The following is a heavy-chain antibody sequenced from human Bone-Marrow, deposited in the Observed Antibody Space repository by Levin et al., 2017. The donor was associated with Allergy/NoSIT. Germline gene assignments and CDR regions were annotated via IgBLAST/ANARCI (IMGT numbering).Heavy chain of an antibody. CDR1: GFTFSSYA. D-gene: IGHD2-2*01. J-gene: IGHJ5*02. CDR2: ISGSGGST. Sequence: GGSLRLSCAASGFTFSSYAMSWVRQAPGKGLEWVSAISGSGGSTYYADSVKGRFTISRDNSKNTLYLQMNSLRAEDTAVYYCAKEGLPAAMRVAARWFDPWGQGTLVTVSS. CDR3: AKEGLPAAMRVAARWFDP. V-gene: IGHV3-23*01.